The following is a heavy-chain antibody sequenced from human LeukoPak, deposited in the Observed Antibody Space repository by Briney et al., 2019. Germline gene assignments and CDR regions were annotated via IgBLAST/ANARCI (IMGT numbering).Heavy chain of an antibody. Sequence: GGSLRLSCGASGFTFSTYGMTWVRQAPGKGPEWVSGISGSGDTTKYADSVKGRFTIFRDNSKNTLHLQMNSLRAEDTAVYYCAKGLGTSPLGCFDYWGQGTLVTVSS. V-gene: IGHV3-23*01. CDR2: ISGSGDTT. CDR3: AKGLGTSPLGCFDY. CDR1: GFTFSTYG. J-gene: IGHJ4*02. D-gene: IGHD2-2*01.